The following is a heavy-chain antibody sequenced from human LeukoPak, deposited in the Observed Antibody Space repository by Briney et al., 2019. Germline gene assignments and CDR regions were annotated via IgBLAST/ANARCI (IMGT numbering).Heavy chain of an antibody. CDR2: ISYDGSNK. CDR1: GFTFSSYG. D-gene: IGHD3-22*01. Sequence: GGSLRLSCAASGFTFSSYGMHWVRQAPGKGLEWVAVISYDGSNKYYADSVKGRFTISRDNSKNTLYLQMNSLRAEDTAVYYCAKEFSRGFDSSGYYYGAFDIWGQGTMVTVSS. CDR3: AKEFSRGFDSSGYYYGAFDI. V-gene: IGHV3-30*18. J-gene: IGHJ3*02.